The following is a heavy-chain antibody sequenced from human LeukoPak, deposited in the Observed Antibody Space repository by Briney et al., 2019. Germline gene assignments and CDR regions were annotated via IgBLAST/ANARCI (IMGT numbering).Heavy chain of an antibody. J-gene: IGHJ4*02. CDR3: AGLQLTYYDSSGYEKYFDY. CDR2: IYYSGST. Sequence: SQTLSLTCTVSGGSISNAFYSWSWIRQAPGKGLEWIVYIYYSGSTNYNPSLKSRVTISVDTSKNQFSLKLSSVTAADTAVYYCAGLQLTYYDSSGYEKYFDYWGQGTLVTVSS. CDR1: GGSISNAFYS. D-gene: IGHD3-22*01. V-gene: IGHV4-61*01.